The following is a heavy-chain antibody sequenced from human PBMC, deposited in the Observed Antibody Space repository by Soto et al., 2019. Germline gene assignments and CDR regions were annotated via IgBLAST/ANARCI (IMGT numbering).Heavy chain of an antibody. CDR2: ISGSGGST. D-gene: IGHD2-15*01. J-gene: IGHJ4*02. CDR1: GFTFSSYA. CDR3: AKDGGVGGYCSGGSCYSWPDY. Sequence: EVQLLESGGGLVQPGGSLRLSCAASGFTFSSYAMSWVRQAPGKGLEWVSAISGSGGSTYYADSVKGRFTISRDNSKKTLYHQMSSLGAEDTAVYYCAKDGGVGGYCSGGSCYSWPDYWGQGTLVTVSS. V-gene: IGHV3-23*01.